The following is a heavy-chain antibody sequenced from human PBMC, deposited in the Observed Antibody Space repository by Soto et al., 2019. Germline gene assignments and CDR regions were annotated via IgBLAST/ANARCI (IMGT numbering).Heavy chain of an antibody. Sequence: PGESLKISCNGSGYSFTIYCIGLVHQMPGKGLEWMWIIYRCDSDSIYSASFQCQVTISADKSISTAYLQWSSLKASDTAMYYCARLPSLAGTTTELLWFDPWGQGTLVTVSS. D-gene: IGHD4-17*01. V-gene: IGHV5-51*07. J-gene: IGHJ5*02. CDR1: GYSFTIYC. CDR3: ARLPSLAGTTTELLWFDP. CDR2: IYRCDSDS.